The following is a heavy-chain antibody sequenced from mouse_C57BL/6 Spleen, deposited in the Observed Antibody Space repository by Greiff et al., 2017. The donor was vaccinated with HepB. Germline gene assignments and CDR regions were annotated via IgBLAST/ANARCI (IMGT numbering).Heavy chain of an antibody. CDR1: GYAFSSSW. D-gene: IGHD3-1*01. Sequence: VQVVESGPELVKPGASVKISCKASGYAFSSSWMNWVKQRPGKGLEWIGRIYPGDGDTNYNGKFKGKATLTADKSSSTAYMQLSSLTSEDSAVYFCARSGGDSWFAYWGQGTLVTVSA. CDR3: ARSGGDSWFAY. V-gene: IGHV1-82*01. CDR2: IYPGDGDT. J-gene: IGHJ3*01.